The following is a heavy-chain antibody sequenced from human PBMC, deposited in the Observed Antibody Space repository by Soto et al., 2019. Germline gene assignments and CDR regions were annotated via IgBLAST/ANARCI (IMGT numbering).Heavy chain of an antibody. Sequence: QVLLQESGPGLVKPSETLSLTCTVSAGSISDSSHYWAWIRQPPGKGLEWIATINYSGRTYYNPSLRSRVTISVDTNRDQFSLNLNSVTAADTAVYECATHFRNYGPWAFDSWLEGPLVTVSS. J-gene: IGHJ4*02. CDR1: AGSISDSSHY. D-gene: IGHD4-17*01. V-gene: IGHV4-39*01. CDR3: ATHFRNYGPWAFDS. CDR2: INYSGRT.